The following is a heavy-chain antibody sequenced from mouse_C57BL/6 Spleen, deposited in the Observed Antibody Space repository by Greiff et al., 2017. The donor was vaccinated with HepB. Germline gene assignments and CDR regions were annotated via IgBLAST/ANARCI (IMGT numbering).Heavy chain of an antibody. CDR1: GYTFTDYN. V-gene: IGHV1-22*01. J-gene: IGHJ4*01. CDR2: INPNNGGT. CDR3: ASDITTVVATDAMDY. D-gene: IGHD1-1*01. Sequence: EVQLQESGPELVKPGASVKMSCKASGYTFTDYNMHWVKQSHGKSLEWIGYINPNNGGTSYNQKFKGKATLTVNKSSSTAYMELRSLTSEDSAVYYCASDITTVVATDAMDYWGQGTSVTVSS.